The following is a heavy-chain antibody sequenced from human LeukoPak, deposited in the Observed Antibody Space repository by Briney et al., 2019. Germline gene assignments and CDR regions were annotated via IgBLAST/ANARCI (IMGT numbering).Heavy chain of an antibody. D-gene: IGHD5-12*01. CDR3: ARVSSGYDPYYFDY. J-gene: IGHJ4*02. CDR2: ISSSSSYI. CDR1: GFTFSSYS. V-gene: IGHV3-21*01. Sequence: EGSLRLSCAASGFTFSSYSMNWVRQAPGKGLEWVSSISSSSSYIYYADSVKGRFTISRDNAKNSLYLQMNSLRAEDTAVYYCARVSSGYDPYYFDYWGQGTLVTVSS.